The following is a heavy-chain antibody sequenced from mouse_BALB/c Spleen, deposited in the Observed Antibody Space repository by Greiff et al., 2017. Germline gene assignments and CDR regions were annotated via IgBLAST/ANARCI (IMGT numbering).Heavy chain of an antibody. CDR1: GFAFSSYD. CDR2: ISSGGGST. J-gene: IGHJ3*01. CDR3: AMGLFAY. D-gene: IGHD4-1*01. Sequence: EVKLVESGGGLVKPGGSLKLSCAASGFAFSSYDMSWVRQTPEKRLEWVAYISSGGGSTYYPDTVKGRFTISRDNAKNTLYLQMSSLKSEDTAMYYCAMGLFAYWGQGTLVTVSA. V-gene: IGHV5-12-1*01.